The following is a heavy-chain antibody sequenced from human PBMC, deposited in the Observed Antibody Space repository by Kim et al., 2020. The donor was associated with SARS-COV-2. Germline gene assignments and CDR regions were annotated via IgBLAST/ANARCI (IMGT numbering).Heavy chain of an antibody. V-gene: IGHV3-30*01. D-gene: IGHD6-19*01. J-gene: IGHJ6*02. CDR3: ARDRSPLYYYGMDV. Sequence: DSMKSRFTTSRATAKNTPYQQMNSLRAEDTAVYYCARDRSPLYYYGMDVWGQGTTVTVSS.